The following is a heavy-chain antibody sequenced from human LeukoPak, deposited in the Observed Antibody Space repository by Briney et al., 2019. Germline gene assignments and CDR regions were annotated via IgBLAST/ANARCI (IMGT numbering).Heavy chain of an antibody. J-gene: IGHJ6*03. CDR3: ARSDYGGRYYYYYYMDV. D-gene: IGHD4-17*01. CDR1: GFTFSSYW. CDR2: INSDGSST. Sequence: GGSLRLSCAASGFTFSSYWMHWVRQAPGKGLVWVSRINSDGSSTSYADSVKGRFTISRDNAKNTLYLQMNSLRAEDTAVYYCARSDYGGRYYYYYYMDVWGKGTTVTVSS. V-gene: IGHV3-74*01.